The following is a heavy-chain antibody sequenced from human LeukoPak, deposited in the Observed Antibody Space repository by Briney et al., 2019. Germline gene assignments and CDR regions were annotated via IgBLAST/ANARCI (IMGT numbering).Heavy chain of an antibody. V-gene: IGHV3-30-3*01. J-gene: IGHJ4*02. D-gene: IGHD3-22*01. Sequence: GGSLSLSYAASGFTFSSYAMSWVRPAPGKGLGWVAVISYDGSNKYYADSVKGRFTISRDNSKNTLYLQMNSLRAEDTAVYYCARAEDYYDSSGSIDFDYWGQGTLVTISS. CDR1: GFTFSSYA. CDR2: ISYDGSNK. CDR3: ARAEDYYDSSGSIDFDY.